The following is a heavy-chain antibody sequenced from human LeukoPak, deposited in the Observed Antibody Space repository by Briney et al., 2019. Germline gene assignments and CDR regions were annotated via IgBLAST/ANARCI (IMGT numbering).Heavy chain of an antibody. CDR2: ISSSSSYI. CDR1: GFTFSSYS. CDR3: ARGEYGSGSYHIDY. D-gene: IGHD3-10*01. V-gene: IGHV3-21*01. J-gene: IGHJ4*02. Sequence: PGGSLRLSCAASGFTFSSYSMNRVRQAPGTGLEWVSFISSSSSYIYYADSVKGRFTISRDNAKNSLYLQMNSLRAEDTAVYYCARGEYGSGSYHIDYWGQGTLVTVSS.